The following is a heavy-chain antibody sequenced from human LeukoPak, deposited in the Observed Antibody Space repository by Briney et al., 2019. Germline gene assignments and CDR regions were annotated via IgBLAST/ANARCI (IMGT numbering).Heavy chain of an antibody. CDR2: INPNTGNP. CDR3: ARDYTVAIGTTTYFQH. CDR1: GYIFSIYA. D-gene: IGHD1-7*01. Sequence: GASVKVSCKASGYIFSIYAMIWVRQAPGQGLELMGWINPNTGNPTYAQGFTGRFVFSLDTSVSTAYLQISSLKPEDTAVYYCARDYTVAIGTTTYFQHWGQGILVTVSS. J-gene: IGHJ1*01. V-gene: IGHV7-4-1*02.